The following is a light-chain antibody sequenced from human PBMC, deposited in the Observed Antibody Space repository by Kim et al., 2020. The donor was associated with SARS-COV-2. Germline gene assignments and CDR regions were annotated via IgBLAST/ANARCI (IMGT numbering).Light chain of an antibody. J-gene: IGLJ3*02. CDR2: LEGSVAY. Sequence: SSVKLTFTLSSGNRTYSIAWHQQQPGKAPRYLMKLEGSVAYNKGRGVPDRFSGSSSGAVRYLTISTLQSEDEADYYCETWDSNTWVVGGGTQLTVL. CDR1: SGNRTYS. V-gene: IGLV4-60*03. CDR3: ETWDSNTWV.